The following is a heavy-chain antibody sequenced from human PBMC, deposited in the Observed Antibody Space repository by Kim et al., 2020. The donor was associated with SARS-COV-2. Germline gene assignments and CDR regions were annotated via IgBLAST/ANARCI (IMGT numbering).Heavy chain of an antibody. CDR3: ASPGGGSGGSGMDV. CDR2: INHSGST. Sequence: SETLSLTCAVYGGSFSGYYWSWIRQPPGKGLEWIGEINHSGSTNYNPSLKSRVTISVDTSKNQFSLKLSSVTAADTAVYYCASPGGGSGGSGMDVWGQGTTVTVSS. CDR1: GGSFSGYY. D-gene: IGHD3-10*01. J-gene: IGHJ6*02. V-gene: IGHV4-34*01.